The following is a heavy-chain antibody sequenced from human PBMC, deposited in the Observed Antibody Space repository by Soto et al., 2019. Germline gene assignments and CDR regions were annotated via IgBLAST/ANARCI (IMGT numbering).Heavy chain of an antibody. Sequence: QVQLVQSGAEVKRPGASVTVSCRSSGDTFNDYYIHWVRQAPGQGLEWMGWINPNGGVTKYAQKFQGWVSTTRDTSIRTVYMQLSRLRSDDTAVYYCARESGGATATLDYYYFYTDVWGTGTTVTVSS. J-gene: IGHJ6*03. D-gene: IGHD5-12*01. V-gene: IGHV1-2*04. CDR3: ARESGGATATLDYYYFYTDV. CDR1: GDTFNDYY. CDR2: INPNGGVT.